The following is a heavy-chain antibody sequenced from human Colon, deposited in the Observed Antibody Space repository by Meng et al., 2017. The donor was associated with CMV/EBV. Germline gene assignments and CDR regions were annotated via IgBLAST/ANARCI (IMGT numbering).Heavy chain of an antibody. CDR3: AGGTYQAWEVLYF. J-gene: IGHJ4*02. CDR2: IHQSGIT. D-gene: IGHD3-10*01. Sequence: QFKLQDWGAGLLKPSGTLSLPFVVSGGSFSNYYWSWIRQSPGKGLEWIGDIHQSGITNHNPSLKSRVTISIDTSKNQFSLKLSSVTAADTALYYCAGGTYQAWEVLYFWGQGTPVTVSS. CDR1: GGSFSNYY. V-gene: IGHV4-34*01.